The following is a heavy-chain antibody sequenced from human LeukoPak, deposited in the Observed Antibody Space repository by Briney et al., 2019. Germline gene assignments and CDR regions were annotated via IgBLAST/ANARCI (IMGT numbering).Heavy chain of an antibody. V-gene: IGHV3-48*01. D-gene: IGHD5-18*01. Sequence: GGSLRLSCAASGFTFRTYSMNWVRQAPGKGLEGVSYIRSPDGTIYYADSVKGRFTISRDNAANSLYLQMNSLRAEDTAVYYCARPSLRGYSYGYSHWGQGTLVTVSS. J-gene: IGHJ4*02. CDR1: GFTFRTYS. CDR3: ARPSLRGYSYGYSH. CDR2: IRSPDGTI.